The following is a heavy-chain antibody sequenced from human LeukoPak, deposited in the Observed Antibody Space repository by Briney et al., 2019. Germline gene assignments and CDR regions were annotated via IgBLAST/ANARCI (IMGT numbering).Heavy chain of an antibody. J-gene: IGHJ6*03. D-gene: IGHD2-15*01. CDR2: ISRTSANI. CDR1: GFSFSSYN. V-gene: IGHV3-21*01. Sequence: GGSLRLSCAASGFSFSSYNMRWVRQAPGKGLEWVSSISRTSANIYYADSVKGRFTISRDNAKNSLYVQMNSLRAEDTAVYYCASLHCSGGRCDYMDVWGKGTTVTVSS. CDR3: ASLHCSGGRCDYMDV.